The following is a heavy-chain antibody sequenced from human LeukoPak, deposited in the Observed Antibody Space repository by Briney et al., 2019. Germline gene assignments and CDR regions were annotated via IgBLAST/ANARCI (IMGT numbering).Heavy chain of an antibody. D-gene: IGHD6-19*01. V-gene: IGHV3-7*01. J-gene: IGHJ4*02. CDR2: IKPDGSDK. Sequence: GGSLRLSCAASGFPFSSYWMSWVRQAPGKGLEWVANIKPDGSDKYYVDSVKGRFTFSRDNAKNSLYLQMNSLRVEDTAVYYCAKAKQWLVSFDYWGQGTLVTASS. CDR1: GFPFSSYW. CDR3: AKAKQWLVSFDY.